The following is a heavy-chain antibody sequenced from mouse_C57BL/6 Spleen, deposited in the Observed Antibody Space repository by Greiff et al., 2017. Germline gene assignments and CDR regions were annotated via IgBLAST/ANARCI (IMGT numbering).Heavy chain of an antibody. CDR2: IRLKSDNYAT. CDR1: GFTFSNYW. J-gene: IGHJ4*01. V-gene: IGHV6-3*01. D-gene: IGHD2-2*01. Sequence: EVKVEESGGGLVQPGGSMKLSCVASGFTFSNYWMNWVRQSPEKGLEWVAQIRLKSDNYATNYAESVKGRFTISRDDSKSSVYLQMNNLRAEDTGIYYCTGGYDLYYYAMDYWGQGTSVTVSS. CDR3: TGGYDLYYYAMDY.